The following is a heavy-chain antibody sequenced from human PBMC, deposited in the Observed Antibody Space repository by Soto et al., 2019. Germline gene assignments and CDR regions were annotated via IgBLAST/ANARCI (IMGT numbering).Heavy chain of an antibody. V-gene: IGHV4-30-4*08. CDR1: GGTISSGDYY. Sequence: SETLSLTCTVSGGTISSGDYYWSWIRQPPGKGLEWIGYIYYSGSTYNNPSLKSRVTISVDTSKNQFSLKLSSVTAADTAVYYCARVSTMTSYNWFDPWGQGTLVTVSS. J-gene: IGHJ5*02. CDR3: ARVSTMTSYNWFDP. D-gene: IGHD3-22*01. CDR2: IYYSGST.